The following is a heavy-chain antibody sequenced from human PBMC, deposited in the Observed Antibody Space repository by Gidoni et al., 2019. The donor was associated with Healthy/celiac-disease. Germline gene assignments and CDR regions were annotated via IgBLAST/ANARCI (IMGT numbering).Heavy chain of an antibody. J-gene: IGHJ6*02. CDR1: GYSFTSYW. CDR2: IDPSDSYT. D-gene: IGHD3-10*01. CDR3: ARHREKDYYGSGAEPYYYYGMDV. V-gene: IGHV5-10-1*03. Sequence: EVQLVQSVAEVKKPGASLRISCKGSGYSFTSYWTRGVRQMPGKGLEWMGRIDPSDSYTNYSPSFQGHVTIAADKSISTAYLQWSSLKASDTAMYYCARHREKDYYGSGAEPYYYYGMDVWGQGTTVTVSS.